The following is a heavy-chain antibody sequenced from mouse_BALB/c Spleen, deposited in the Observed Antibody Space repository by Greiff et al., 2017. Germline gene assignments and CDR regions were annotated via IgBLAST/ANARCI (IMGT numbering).Heavy chain of an antibody. CDR2: INPYNGAT. CDR1: GYSFTGYY. D-gene: IGHD2-3*01. V-gene: IGHV1-31*01. Sequence: VQLQQSGPELVKPGASVKISCKASGYSFTGYYMHWVKQSHVKSLEWIGRINPYNGATSYNQNFKDKASLTVDKPSSTAYMELHSLTSEDSAVYYCADGSWYFDVWGAGTTVTVSS. CDR3: ADGSWYFDV. J-gene: IGHJ1*01.